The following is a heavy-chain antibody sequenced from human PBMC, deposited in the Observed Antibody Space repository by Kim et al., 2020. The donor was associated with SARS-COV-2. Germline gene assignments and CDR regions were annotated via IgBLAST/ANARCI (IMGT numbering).Heavy chain of an antibody. D-gene: IGHD3-22*01. Sequence: ASVKVSCKSSGYTFTSYYMHWVRQAPGQGLEWMGIINPSGGSTSYAQKFQGRVTMTRDTSTSTVYMELSSLRSEDTAVYYCARGYYYDSIGRGEAFDIWGQGTMVTVSS. CDR1: GYTFTSYY. CDR2: INPSGGST. V-gene: IGHV1-46*01. CDR3: ARGYYYDSIGRGEAFDI. J-gene: IGHJ3*02.